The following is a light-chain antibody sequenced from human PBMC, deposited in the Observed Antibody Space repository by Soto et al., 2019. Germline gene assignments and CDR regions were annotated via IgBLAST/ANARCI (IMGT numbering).Light chain of an antibody. CDR1: SSDVGGYNY. Sequence: QSVLTQPPSASGSPGQSVTISCTGTSSDVGGYNYVSWYQQHPGKVPKLMIYEVSKRPSGVPDRFSGSKSGNTASLTVSGLQAEHEADYYCSSYAGSNTDYVFGTGTKVTVL. CDR3: SSYAGSNTDYV. J-gene: IGLJ1*01. CDR2: EVS. V-gene: IGLV2-8*01.